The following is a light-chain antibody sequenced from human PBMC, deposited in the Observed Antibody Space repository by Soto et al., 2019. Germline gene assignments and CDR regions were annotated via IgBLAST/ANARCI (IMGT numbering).Light chain of an antibody. V-gene: IGKV1-5*03. J-gene: IGKJ2*01. CDR3: QQYNDFQYT. CDR2: KAT. Sequence: DIQMTQSPSTLSASVGDGVTITCRASQRIGSWLAGYQQKPGKAPKPLIYKATNLQSGVPSRFSGSGSGTDFSLTISSLQPVDSANYYCQQYNDFQYTFGPGTKLE. CDR1: QRIGSW.